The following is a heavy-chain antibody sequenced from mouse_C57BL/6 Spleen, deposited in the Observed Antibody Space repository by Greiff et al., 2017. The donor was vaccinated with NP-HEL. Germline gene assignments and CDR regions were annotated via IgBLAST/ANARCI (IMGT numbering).Heavy chain of an antibody. J-gene: IGHJ4*01. CDR2: IHPNSGST. CDR3: AREGDQTAQATNYFDY. D-gene: IGHD3-2*02. Sequence: VQLQQPGAELVKPGASVKLSCKASGYTFTSYWMHWVKQRPGQGLEWIGMIHPNSGSTNYNEKFKSKATLTVDKSSSTAYMQLSSLTSEDSAVYYCAREGDQTAQATNYFDYWGQGTSVTVSS. CDR1: GYTFTSYW. V-gene: IGHV1-64*01.